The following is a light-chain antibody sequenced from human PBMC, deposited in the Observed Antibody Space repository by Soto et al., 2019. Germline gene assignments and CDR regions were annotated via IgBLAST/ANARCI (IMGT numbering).Light chain of an antibody. CDR1: SGHSSNA. CDR2: INSDGSH. Sequence: QPVLTQSPSASASLGASVKLTCTLSSGHSSNAIAWHQQQPEKGPRYLMMINSDGSHTKGDGIPDRFSGSRSGAERYLTISSLQSEDEADYYCQTWGTGIHVVFGGGTKLTVL. J-gene: IGLJ2*01. V-gene: IGLV4-69*01. CDR3: QTWGTGIHVV.